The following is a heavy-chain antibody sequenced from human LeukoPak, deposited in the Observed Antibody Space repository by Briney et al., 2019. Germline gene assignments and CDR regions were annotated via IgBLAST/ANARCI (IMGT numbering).Heavy chain of an antibody. D-gene: IGHD3-16*01. CDR1: GFTFSSYA. V-gene: IGHV3-30-3*01. CDR2: ISNDGTKK. Sequence: GGSLRLSCAASGFTFSSYAMHWVRQAPGKGLEWVAVISNDGTKKYYVDSVKGRLTISRDNSKNTLYLQMNSLRAEDTAVYYCANALAASGDYALRADYYFLDVWGKGTPVTVSS. CDR3: ANALAASGDYALRADYYFLDV. J-gene: IGHJ6*03.